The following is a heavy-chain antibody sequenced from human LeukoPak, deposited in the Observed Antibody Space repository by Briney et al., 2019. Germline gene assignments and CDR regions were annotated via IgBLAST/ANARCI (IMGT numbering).Heavy chain of an antibody. CDR3: ARERYQLLLGYYYYMDV. CDR1: GGSISSGSYY. V-gene: IGHV4-61*02. D-gene: IGHD2-2*01. J-gene: IGHJ6*03. CDR2: IYTSGST. Sequence: SQTLSLTCTVSGGSISSGSYYWSWIRQPAGKGLEWIGLIYTSGSTNYNPSLKSRVTISVDTSKNQFSLKLSSVTAADTAVYYCARERYQLLLGYYYYMDVWGKGTTVTVSS.